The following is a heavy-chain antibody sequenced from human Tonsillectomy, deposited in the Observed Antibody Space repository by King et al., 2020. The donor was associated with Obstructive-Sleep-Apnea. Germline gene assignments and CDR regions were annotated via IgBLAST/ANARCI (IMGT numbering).Heavy chain of an antibody. CDR2: IYYTGST. D-gene: IGHD3-10*01. J-gene: IGHJ5*02. V-gene: IGHV4-59*01. CDR1: GGSISSYY. CDR3: ARAPYGSGIIGWFDP. Sequence: QLQESGPGLVKPSETLSLTCTVSGGSISSYYWTWIRQPPGKRLEWIGYIYYTGSTNYSPSFKSRVTISIDTSKNQFSLHLTSVTAADTAVYYCARAPYGSGIIGWFDPWGQGTLVTVSS.